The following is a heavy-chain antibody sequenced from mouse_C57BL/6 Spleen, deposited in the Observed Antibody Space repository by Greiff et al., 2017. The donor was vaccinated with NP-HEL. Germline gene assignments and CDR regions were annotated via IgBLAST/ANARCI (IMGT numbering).Heavy chain of an antibody. D-gene: IGHD1-1*02. CDR3: ARDGGRSGYYGAMDY. V-gene: IGHV5-16*01. CDR2: INYDGSST. Sequence: EVKLVESEGGLVQPGRSMKLSCTASGFTFSDYYMAWVRQVPEKGLEWVANINYDGSSTYYLDSLKSRFIISRDNAKNILYLQMSSLKSEDTATYYCARDGGRSGYYGAMDYWGQGTSVTVSS. CDR1: GFTFSDYY. J-gene: IGHJ4*01.